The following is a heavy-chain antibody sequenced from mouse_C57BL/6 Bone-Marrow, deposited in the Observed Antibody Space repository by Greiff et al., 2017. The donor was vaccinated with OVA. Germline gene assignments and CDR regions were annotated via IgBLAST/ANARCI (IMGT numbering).Heavy chain of an antibody. CDR1: GSSFPPSP. CDR2: INPNYGTT. CDR3: ARHGSSFDY. Sequence: EVQLQQSGPELVKPGASVKISCKASGSSFPPSPLPFLPPPPCPRLSLIGVINPNYGTTSYNQKFKGKATLTVDQSSSTAYMQLNSLTSEDAAVYYCARHGSSFDYWGQGTTLTVSS. V-gene: IGHV1-39*01. D-gene: IGHD1-1*01. J-gene: IGHJ2*01.